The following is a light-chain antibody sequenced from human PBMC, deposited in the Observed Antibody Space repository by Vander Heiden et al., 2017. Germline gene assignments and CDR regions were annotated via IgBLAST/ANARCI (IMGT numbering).Light chain of an antibody. CDR2: DAS. Sequence: DIQMTQSPSSLSASVGDRVTITCQASQDISNYLNWYQQKPGKAPKLLIYDASNLETGVPSRFSGSGSGTDFTFTISSLQPEDTATYYCQQYDNLPRFTCGHGTKVDIK. J-gene: IGKJ3*01. CDR3: QQYDNLPRFT. V-gene: IGKV1-33*01. CDR1: QDISNY.